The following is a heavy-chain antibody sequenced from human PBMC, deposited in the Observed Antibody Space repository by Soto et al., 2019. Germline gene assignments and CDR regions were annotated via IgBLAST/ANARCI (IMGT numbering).Heavy chain of an antibody. V-gene: IGHV1-69*19. CDR1: GGTFNTYA. J-gene: IGHJ4*02. Sequence: QVQLVQSGAEMKKPGSSGKVSCQSSGGTFNTYAMNWVRQAPGQGPEWMGDISPMVAAANYAPKFQGRVTITADESTGTSYMQLSSLTSEDTALYFCAREVQVHTPAFVYWGQGTLVTVSS. CDR3: AREVQVHTPAFVY. CDR2: ISPMVAAA. D-gene: IGHD3-10*01.